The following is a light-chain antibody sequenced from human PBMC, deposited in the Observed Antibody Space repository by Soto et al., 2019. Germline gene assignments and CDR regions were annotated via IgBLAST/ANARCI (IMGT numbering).Light chain of an antibody. CDR3: QQYGSSPPIT. CDR1: QSVSSSY. J-gene: IGKJ5*01. V-gene: IGKV3-20*01. Sequence: DIVLTQSPGTLSLSPGERATLSCRASQSVSSSYLAWYQQKPGQAPRLLIYGASSRATGIPDRFSGSGYGTDFALNISRLEPDDCAVYYCQQYGSSPPITFGQGTRLEIK. CDR2: GAS.